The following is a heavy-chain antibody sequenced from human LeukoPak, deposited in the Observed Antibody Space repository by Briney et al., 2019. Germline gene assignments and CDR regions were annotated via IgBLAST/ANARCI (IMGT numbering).Heavy chain of an antibody. CDR3: ARARYCSGGTCYAAY. V-gene: IGHV5-51*01. CDR2: IYPGDSDT. J-gene: IGHJ4*02. CDR1: GYSFTSYW. D-gene: IGHD2-15*01. Sequence: GESLKISCKGSGYSFTSYWISWVRQMPGKGLEWMGIIYPGDSDTRYSPSFQGQVTISADKSIGTAYLQWSSLKASDSAMYYCARARYCSGGTCYAAYWGQGTLVTVSS.